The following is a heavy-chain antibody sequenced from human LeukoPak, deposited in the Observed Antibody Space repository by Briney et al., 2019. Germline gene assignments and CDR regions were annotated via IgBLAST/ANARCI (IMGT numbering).Heavy chain of an antibody. D-gene: IGHD3-3*01. CDR2: IRYDGSNK. J-gene: IGHJ3*02. V-gene: IGHV3-30*02. Sequence: GGSLRLSCAASGFTFSSYGMHWVRQAPGKGLEWVAFIRYDGSNKYYAGSVKGRFTISRDNSKNTLYLQMNSLRAEDTAVYYCAKGFPSWSGPRDAFDIWGQGTMVTVSS. CDR1: GFTFSSYG. CDR3: AKGFPSWSGPRDAFDI.